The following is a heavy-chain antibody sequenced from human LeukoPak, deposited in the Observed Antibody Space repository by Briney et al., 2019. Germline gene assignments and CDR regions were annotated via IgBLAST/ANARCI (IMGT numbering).Heavy chain of an antibody. CDR3: ARVQLVDYYYYSYMDV. Sequence: GGSLRLSCAASGFTFSSYAMSWVRQAPGKGLEWVSAISGSGGSTYYADSVKGRFTISRDNSKNTLYLQMNSLRAEDTALYYCARVQLVDYYYYSYMDVWGEGTTVTVSS. CDR1: GFTFSSYA. CDR2: ISGSGGST. J-gene: IGHJ6*03. V-gene: IGHV3-23*01. D-gene: IGHD6-6*01.